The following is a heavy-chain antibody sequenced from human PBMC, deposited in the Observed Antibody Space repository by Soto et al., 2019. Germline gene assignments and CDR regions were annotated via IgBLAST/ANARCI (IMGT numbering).Heavy chain of an antibody. V-gene: IGHV4-39*01. Sequence: SETLSLTCTVSGGSITSSSYYWGWIRQPPGKGLEWIGGIYYSGRSYYNPSLKSRVTMSVDTSKNQFSLTLNSVTAADAAVYYCARQRTTVVTQAYFDHWGQGTLVTVS. D-gene: IGHD4-17*01. CDR1: GGSITSSSYY. CDR2: IYYSGRS. J-gene: IGHJ4*02. CDR3: ARQRTTVVTQAYFDH.